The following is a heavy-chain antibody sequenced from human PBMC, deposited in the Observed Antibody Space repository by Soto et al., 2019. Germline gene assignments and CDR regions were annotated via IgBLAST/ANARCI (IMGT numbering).Heavy chain of an antibody. CDR1: GYTFTSYG. V-gene: IGHV1-18*01. J-gene: IGHJ3*02. CDR2: ISAYNGNT. D-gene: IGHD3-22*01. CDR3: AISDYYDSSGYSFGAFDI. Sequence: QVQLVQSGAEVKKPGASVKVSCKASGYTFTSYGISWVRQAPGQGLEWMGWISAYNGNTNYAQKLQGRVTMTTDTSTSTAYMELRSLRSDDTAVYYCAISDYYDSSGYSFGAFDIWGQGTMVTVSS.